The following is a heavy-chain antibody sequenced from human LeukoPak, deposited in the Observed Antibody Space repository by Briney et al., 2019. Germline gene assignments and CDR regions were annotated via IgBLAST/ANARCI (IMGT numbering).Heavy chain of an antibody. V-gene: IGHV1-8*01. Sequence: ASVKVSCKASGYTFTSYDINWVRQATGQGLEWMGWMNPNSGNTGCAQKFQGRVTMTRNTSISTAYMELSSLRSEDTAVYYCAREGYSSGWYHLSSPWGQGTLVTVSS. J-gene: IGHJ5*02. CDR2: MNPNSGNT. CDR3: AREGYSSGWYHLSSP. D-gene: IGHD6-19*01. CDR1: GYTFTSYD.